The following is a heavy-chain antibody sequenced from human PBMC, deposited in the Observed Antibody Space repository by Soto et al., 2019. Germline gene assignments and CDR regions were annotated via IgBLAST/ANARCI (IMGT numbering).Heavy chain of an antibody. CDR1: GDTFSTYT. V-gene: IGHV1-69*02. D-gene: IGHD4-17*01. CDR3: ARSRHWAGDYFDTWFDP. CDR2: IIPILDVS. J-gene: IGHJ5*02. Sequence: QVHLVQAGADLKTPGSSVKIYCRASGDTFSTYTISWVRQAPGQGLDWMGRIIPILDVSNYAPKFQGRVTMTADRSTSTAHMELSSLTSEDTAVYYCARSRHWAGDYFDTWFDPWGQGTLVTVSS.